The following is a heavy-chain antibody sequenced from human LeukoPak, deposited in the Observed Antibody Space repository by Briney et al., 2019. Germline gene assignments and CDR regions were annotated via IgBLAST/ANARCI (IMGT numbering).Heavy chain of an antibody. D-gene: IGHD6-13*01. CDR1: GGSLSSYY. Sequence: SETLSLTCTVSGGSLSSYYWSWIGQPRGKGLEWIGYIYYSGSTNYNPSLKSRVTISVDTSKNQFSLKLSSVTAADTAVYSCARHAAAYDYWGQGTLVTVSS. J-gene: IGHJ4*02. V-gene: IGHV4-59*01. CDR2: IYYSGST. CDR3: ARHAAAYDY.